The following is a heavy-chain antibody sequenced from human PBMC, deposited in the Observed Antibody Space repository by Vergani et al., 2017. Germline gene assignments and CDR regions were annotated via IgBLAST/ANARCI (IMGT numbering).Heavy chain of an antibody. CDR3: AKDRWIHGMDV. CDR2: ISSSSSYI. D-gene: IGHD5-18*01. Sequence: VQLVESGGGVVQPGRSLRLSCAASGFTFSSYSMNWVRQAPGKGLEWVSSISSSSSYIYYADSVKGRFTISRDNAKNSLYLQMNSLRAEDTAVYYCAKDRWIHGMDVWGQGTTVTVSS. J-gene: IGHJ6*02. CDR1: GFTFSSYS. V-gene: IGHV3-21*01.